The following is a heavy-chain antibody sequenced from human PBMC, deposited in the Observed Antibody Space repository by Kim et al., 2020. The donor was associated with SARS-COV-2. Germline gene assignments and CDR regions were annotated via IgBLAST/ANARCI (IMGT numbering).Heavy chain of an antibody. CDR1: GFTFSSYA. D-gene: IGHD1-26*01. Sequence: GGSLRLSCAASGFTFSSYAMHWVRQAPGKGLEWLAVISYDGSNKYYADSVKGRFTISRDNSKNTLYLQMNSLRAEDTAVYYCARVYSGSYYGAFDIWGQG. V-gene: IGHV3-30-3*01. CDR2: ISYDGSNK. J-gene: IGHJ3*02. CDR3: ARVYSGSYYGAFDI.